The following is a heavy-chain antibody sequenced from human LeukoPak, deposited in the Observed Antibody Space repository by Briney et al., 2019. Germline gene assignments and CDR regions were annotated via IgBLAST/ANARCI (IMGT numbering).Heavy chain of an antibody. V-gene: IGHV3-64D*06. Sequence: PGGSLRPSCSASGSTFSTYDMHWVRQAPGKGLEYVSAISDDGGDTYYADSLKGRFTISRDNSKNTVYLQMNSLRIEDTALYYCVKVATISNWGQGTLVTVSS. CDR3: VKVATISN. J-gene: IGHJ4*02. CDR2: ISDDGGDT. D-gene: IGHD5-24*01. CDR1: GSTFSTYD.